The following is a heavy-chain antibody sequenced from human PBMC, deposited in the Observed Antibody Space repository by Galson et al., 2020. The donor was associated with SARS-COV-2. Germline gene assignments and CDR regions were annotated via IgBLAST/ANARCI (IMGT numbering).Heavy chain of an antibody. V-gene: IGHV3-66*01. CDR3: AGADSGNYNGWFDP. J-gene: IGHJ5*02. CDR1: GFSVSSNH. Sequence: GGSLRLSCAASGFSVSSNHMNWVRQAPGKGLEWVSVIYSSDTTYYADSVKGRFTISRDNFENTLYLQMNSLSVEDTAVYYCAGADSGNYNGWFDPWGQGTLVTVSS. D-gene: IGHD1-26*01. CDR2: IYSSDTT.